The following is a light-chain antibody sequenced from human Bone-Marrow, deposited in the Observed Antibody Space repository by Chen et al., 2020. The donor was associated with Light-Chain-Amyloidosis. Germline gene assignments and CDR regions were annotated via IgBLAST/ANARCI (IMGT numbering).Light chain of an antibody. CDR1: KNIDVW. J-gene: IGKJ4*01. Sequence: DVQMIQSPSTLSASVGDSVTVTCRASKNIDVWVAWSQQRPREAPKVLIYKASTLQSGAPSRFSGSGSGTDFTLTIRALQPDEFATYYCQQYSQFPFTFGAWTRVE. CDR2: KAS. CDR3: QQYSQFPFT. V-gene: IGKV1-5*03.